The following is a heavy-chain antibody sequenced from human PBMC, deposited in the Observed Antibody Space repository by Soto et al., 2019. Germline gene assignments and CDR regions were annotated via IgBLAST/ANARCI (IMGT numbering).Heavy chain of an antibody. J-gene: IGHJ6*02. D-gene: IGHD2-2*01. Sequence: PGESLKISCKGSGYIFTNSWIGWVRQMPGKGLEWMGIIYPGDSDTRYSPSFQGQVTISADKSITTAYLQWSGLMASDTAMYYCARLQAAMPAAAGMDVWGQGTAVTVSS. CDR2: IYPGDSDT. V-gene: IGHV5-51*01. CDR3: ARLQAAMPAAAGMDV. CDR1: GYIFTNSW.